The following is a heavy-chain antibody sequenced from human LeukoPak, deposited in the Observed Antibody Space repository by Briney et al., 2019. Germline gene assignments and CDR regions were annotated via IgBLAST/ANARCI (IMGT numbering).Heavy chain of an antibody. CDR1: GFTFSSYA. V-gene: IGHV3-23*01. J-gene: IGHJ6*03. Sequence: GGSLRLSCAASGFTFSSYAMTWVRQAPGKGLEWVSAINGSGGSTYYADSVKGRFTISRDNARNSLYLQMNSLRAEDTAVYYCAKEGSSSFYYYYYMDVWGKGTTVTVSS. CDR3: AKEGSSSFYYYYYMDV. D-gene: IGHD6-6*01. CDR2: INGSGGST.